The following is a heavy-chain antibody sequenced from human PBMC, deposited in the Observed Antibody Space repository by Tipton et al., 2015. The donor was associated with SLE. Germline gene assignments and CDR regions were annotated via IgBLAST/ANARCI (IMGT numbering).Heavy chain of an antibody. J-gene: IGHJ5*02. Sequence: SLRLSCAASGFTVSSNYMSWVRQAPGKGLEWVSSISSSSSYIYYADSVKGRFTISRDNAKNSLYLQMNSLRAEDTAVYYCARDRARMMAWGQGTLVTVSS. D-gene: IGHD3-16*01. CDR3: ARDRARMMA. V-gene: IGHV3-21*03. CDR2: ISSSSSYI. CDR1: GFTVSSNY.